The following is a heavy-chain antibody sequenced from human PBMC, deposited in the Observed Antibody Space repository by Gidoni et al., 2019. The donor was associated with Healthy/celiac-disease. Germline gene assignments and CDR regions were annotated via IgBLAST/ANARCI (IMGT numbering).Heavy chain of an antibody. D-gene: IGHD3-22*01. CDR3: ARVYVYDSSGSVPDY. V-gene: IGHV3-30-3*01. CDR2: ISYDGSNT. J-gene: IGHJ4*02. CDR1: GFTFSSYA. Sequence: QVQLVGSGGDVVQPGRSLRLSCAASGFTFSSYAMHWVRQAPGKGLEWVAVISYDGSNTYYADSVKGRFTISRDNSKNTLYLQMNSLRAEDTAVYYCARVYVYDSSGSVPDYWGQGPLVTVSS.